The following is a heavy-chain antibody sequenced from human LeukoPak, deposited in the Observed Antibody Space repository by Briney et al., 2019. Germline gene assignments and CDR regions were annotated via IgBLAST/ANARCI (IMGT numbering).Heavy chain of an antibody. CDR1: GYTFTSYD. J-gene: IGHJ4*02. Sequence: GASVKVSCKASGYTFTSYDINWVRQATGQGLEWMGWMNPNSGNTGHAQKFQGRVTMTRNTSISTAYMELSRLRSDDTAVYYCARDAKSLPDDYWGQGTLVTVSS. CDR3: ARDAKSLPDDY. CDR2: MNPNSGNT. V-gene: IGHV1-8*01.